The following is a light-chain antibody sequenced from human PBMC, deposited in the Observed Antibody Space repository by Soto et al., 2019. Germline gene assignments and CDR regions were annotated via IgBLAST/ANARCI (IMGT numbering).Light chain of an antibody. CDR3: SSYTTTSTLYV. V-gene: IGLV2-14*01. CDR1: SSDIGAFNY. Sequence: QSALTQPASVSGSPGQSVTISCTGTSSDIGAFNYVSWYQQDPGKAPKLIIYEVSNRPSGVSSRFSGSKSDNTASLTISGLQAEDEADYYCSSYTTTSTLYVFGTGTKLTVL. CDR2: EVS. J-gene: IGLJ1*01.